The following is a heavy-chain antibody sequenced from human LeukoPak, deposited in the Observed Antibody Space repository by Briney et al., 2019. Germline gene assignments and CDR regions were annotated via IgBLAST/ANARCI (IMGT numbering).Heavy chain of an antibody. Sequence: SETLSLTCTVSGGSISTYYWSWIRQPPGKGLEWIGYIYYSGYTDYNPSLKSRVTMSVDTSKNQFSLKLTSVTAADTAVYYCARHRLESSPLFFDYWGQGTLVTVSS. CDR1: GGSISTYY. J-gene: IGHJ4*02. D-gene: IGHD1-1*01. CDR3: ARHRLESSPLFFDY. CDR2: IYYSGYT. V-gene: IGHV4-59*08.